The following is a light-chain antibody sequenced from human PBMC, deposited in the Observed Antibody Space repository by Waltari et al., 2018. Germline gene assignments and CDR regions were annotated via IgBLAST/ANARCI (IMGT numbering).Light chain of an antibody. CDR1: SSDVAAYNY. Sequence: QSALTQPRSVSGSPGQSVTISCTGTSSDVAAYNYVSWYQQHPGNAPKFMIYDFHKRPSGGPDRFAGSRSGNTASLTISGLQAEDEAEYYCCSYAGSYTSFGGGTKLTGL. V-gene: IGLV2-11*01. J-gene: IGLJ2*01. CDR3: CSYAGSYTS. CDR2: DFH.